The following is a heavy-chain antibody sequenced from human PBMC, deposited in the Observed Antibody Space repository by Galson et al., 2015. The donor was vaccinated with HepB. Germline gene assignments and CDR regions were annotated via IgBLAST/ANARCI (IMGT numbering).Heavy chain of an antibody. Sequence: QSGADVKKPGESPRITCKGSGYIFTNYWSIWVRQTPGKGLEWMGKIDPSDSDTTYSPSFQGHVTISADRSINTAYLQWGSLKASDTAMYYCARRRGYNSGLSFDYWGQGTLVTVSS. CDR1: GYIFTNYW. CDR2: IDPSDSDT. D-gene: IGHD5-18*01. CDR3: ARRRGYNSGLSFDY. V-gene: IGHV5-10-1*01. J-gene: IGHJ4*02.